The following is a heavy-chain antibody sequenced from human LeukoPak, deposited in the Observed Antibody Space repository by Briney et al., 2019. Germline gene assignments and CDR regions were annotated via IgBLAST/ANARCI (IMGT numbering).Heavy chain of an antibody. CDR2: IHNSGRT. Sequence: ASETLSLTCSVSGGSVSSYYWSWIRQSPGKGLEWIGYIHNSGRTNYNPSLKSRVTGFVDTSKNQVSLRLSSVTAADTAVYYCARHGTISSESYFDYWGQGALVTVSS. CDR3: ARHGTISSESYFDY. V-gene: IGHV4-59*08. CDR1: GGSVSSYY. J-gene: IGHJ4*02. D-gene: IGHD1-14*01.